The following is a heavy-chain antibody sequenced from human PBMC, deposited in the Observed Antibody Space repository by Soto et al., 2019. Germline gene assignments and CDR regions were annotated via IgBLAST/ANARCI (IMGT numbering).Heavy chain of an antibody. J-gene: IGHJ4*02. CDR1: GNTFTSSA. CDR2: INAGNGNT. V-gene: IGHV1-3*01. D-gene: IGHD5-18*01. CDR3: ARASTWIQLWLHDY. Sequence: ASVKVSCKASGNTFTSSAMHWVRQAPGQRLEWMGWINAGNGNTKYSQKFQGRVTITRDTSASTAYMELSSLRSEDTAVYYCARASTWIQLWLHDYWGQGTLVTVSS.